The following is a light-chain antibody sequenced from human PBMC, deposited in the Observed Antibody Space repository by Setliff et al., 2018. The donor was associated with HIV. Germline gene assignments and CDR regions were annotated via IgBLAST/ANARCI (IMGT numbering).Light chain of an antibody. CDR1: SSDIGGYKY. J-gene: IGLJ1*01. V-gene: IGLV2-14*03. Sequence: QSVLTQPASVSGSPGQSITISCTGTSSDIGGYKYVSWYQQHPGRAPKLIIYDVNSRPSGVSNRFSGSKSGNTASLTISGLQAEDEADYYCNSFTDTGTYVFGTGTKAPS. CDR3: NSFTDTGTYV. CDR2: DVN.